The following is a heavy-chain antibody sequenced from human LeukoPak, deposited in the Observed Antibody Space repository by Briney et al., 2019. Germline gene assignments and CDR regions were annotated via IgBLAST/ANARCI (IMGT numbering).Heavy chain of an antibody. D-gene: IGHD2-2*03. J-gene: IGHJ4*02. V-gene: IGHV1-18*01. CDR1: GYTFTSYD. Sequence: GASVKVSCKASGYTFTSYDINWVRQATGQGLEWMGWMNPNSGNTNYAQKLQGRVTMTTDTSTSTAYMELRSLRSDDTAVYYCARRGYCSSTSCYFFDYWGQGTLVTVSS. CDR2: MNPNSGNT. CDR3: ARRGYCSSTSCYFFDY.